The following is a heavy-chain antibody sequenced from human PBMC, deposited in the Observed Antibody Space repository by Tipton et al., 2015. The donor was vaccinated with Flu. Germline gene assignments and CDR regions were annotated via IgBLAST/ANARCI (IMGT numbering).Heavy chain of an antibody. D-gene: IGHD6-19*01. Sequence: QLVQSGAEVKKPGASVKVSCKASGYTFTSYGISWVRQAPGQGLEWMGWISAYNGNTNYAQKLQGRVTMTKDTSTSTAYMELRSLRSVDTAVYYWARVSSSGWYSFDYWGQGTLGTVSS. V-gene: IGHV1-18*01. J-gene: IGHJ4*02. CDR2: ISAYNGNT. CDR3: ARVSSSGWYSFDY. CDR1: GYTFTSYG.